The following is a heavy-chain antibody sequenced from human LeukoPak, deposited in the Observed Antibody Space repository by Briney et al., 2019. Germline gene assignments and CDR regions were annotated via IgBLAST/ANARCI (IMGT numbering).Heavy chain of an antibody. CDR3: AKDWQNYDFWSGSPDY. D-gene: IGHD3-3*01. CDR2: ISGSGGST. V-gene: IGHV3-23*01. Sequence: PGGSLRLSCAASGFTFSSYAMSWVRQAPGKGLEWVSAISGSGGSTYYVDSVKGRFTISRDNSKNTLYLQMNSLRAEDTAVYYCAKDWQNYDFWSGSPDYWGQGTLVTVSS. CDR1: GFTFSSYA. J-gene: IGHJ4*02.